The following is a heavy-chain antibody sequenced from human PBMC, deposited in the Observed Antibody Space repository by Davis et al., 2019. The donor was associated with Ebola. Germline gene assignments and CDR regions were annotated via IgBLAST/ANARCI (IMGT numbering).Heavy chain of an antibody. CDR3: TGTTVVNDY. CDR2: ISGSGGST. J-gene: IGHJ4*02. V-gene: IGHV3-23*01. Sequence: SCAASGFTFSSYAMSWVRQAPGKGLEWVSAISGSGGSTYYADSVKGRFTISRDNSKNTLYLQMNSLKTEDTAVYYCTGTTVVNDYWGQGTLVTVSS. CDR1: GFTFSSYA. D-gene: IGHD4-23*01.